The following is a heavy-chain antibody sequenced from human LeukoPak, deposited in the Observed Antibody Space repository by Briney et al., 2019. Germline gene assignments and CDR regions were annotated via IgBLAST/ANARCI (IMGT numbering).Heavy chain of an antibody. CDR3: ARTSGYSSGWYEYYFDY. D-gene: IGHD6-19*01. V-gene: IGHV1-2*02. CDR2: INPNSGGT. CDR1: GYTFTSYG. Sequence: GASVKVSCKASGYTFTSYGISWVRQAPGQGLEWMGWINPNSGGTNYAQKFQGRVTMTRDTSISTAYMELSRLRSDDTAVYYCARTSGYSSGWYEYYFDYWGQGTLVTVSS. J-gene: IGHJ4*02.